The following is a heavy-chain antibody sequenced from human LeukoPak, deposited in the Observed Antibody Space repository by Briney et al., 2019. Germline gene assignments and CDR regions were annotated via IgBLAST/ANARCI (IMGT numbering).Heavy chain of an antibody. V-gene: IGHV3-53*05. CDR1: GFTVSSNY. J-gene: IGHJ4*02. D-gene: IGHD1-1*01. Sequence: GGSLRLSCAASGFTVSSNYMSWVRQAPGKGLEWVSVIYSGGSTYYADSVKGRFTISRDNSKNTLYLQMNSLRAEDTAVYYCARTPETTSYYYFDYWGQGALVTVSS. CDR2: IYSGGST. CDR3: ARTPETTSYYYFDY.